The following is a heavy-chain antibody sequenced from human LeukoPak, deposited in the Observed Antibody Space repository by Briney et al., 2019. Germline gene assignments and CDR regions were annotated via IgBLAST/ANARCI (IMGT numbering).Heavy chain of an antibody. J-gene: IGHJ4*02. CDR2: IWYDGSNK. D-gene: IGHD3-22*01. CDR1: GFTFSSYG. CDR3: ARTYYYDNSGYYLY. V-gene: IGHV3-33*01. Sequence: GRSLRLSCAASGFTFSSYGMHWVRQAPGKGLEWVAVIWYDGSNKYYADSVKGRFTISRDNSKNTLYLQMNSLRAEDTAVYYCARTYYYDNSGYYLYWGQGTLVTVSS.